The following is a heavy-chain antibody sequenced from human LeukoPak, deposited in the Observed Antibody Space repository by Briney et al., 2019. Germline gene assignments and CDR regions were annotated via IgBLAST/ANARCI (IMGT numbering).Heavy chain of an antibody. Sequence: GGSLRLSCAASEFTFSGSAMHWVRQASGKGLEWVGRIRSKANSYATAYAASVKGRFTISRDDSKNTAYLQMNSLKTEDTAVYYCTRRIDAFDIWGQGTMVTVSS. V-gene: IGHV3-73*01. CDR2: IRSKANSYAT. J-gene: IGHJ3*02. CDR3: TRRIDAFDI. CDR1: EFTFSGSA.